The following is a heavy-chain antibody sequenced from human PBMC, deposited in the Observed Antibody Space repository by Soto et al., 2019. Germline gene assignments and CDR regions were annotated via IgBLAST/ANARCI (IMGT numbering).Heavy chain of an antibody. D-gene: IGHD5-12*01. CDR3: ARDHHRYSGYDYVDY. V-gene: IGHV1-46*01. CDR1: GYTFTSHY. CDR2: INPRGGYA. Sequence: ASVKVSCKASGYTFTSHYIHWVRQAPGQGLEWMGIINPRGGYATSAQKFEGRVTMTTDTSTSTMYLEMTNLRAEDTAVYYCARDHHRYSGYDYVDYWGQGTLVTVSS. J-gene: IGHJ4*02.